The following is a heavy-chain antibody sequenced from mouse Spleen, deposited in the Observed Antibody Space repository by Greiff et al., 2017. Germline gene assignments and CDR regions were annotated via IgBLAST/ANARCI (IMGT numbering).Heavy chain of an antibody. CDR3: TRWVYYGRNMDY. CDR2: IDPETGGT. Sequence: QVQLQQSGAELVRPGASVTLSCKASGYTFTDYEMHWVKQTPVHGLEWIGAIDPETGGTAYNQKFKGKAILTAGKSSSTAYMELRSLTSEDSAVYYCTRWVYYGRNMDYWGQGTSVTVSS. J-gene: IGHJ4*01. CDR1: GYTFTDYE. D-gene: IGHD1-1*01. V-gene: IGHV1-15*01.